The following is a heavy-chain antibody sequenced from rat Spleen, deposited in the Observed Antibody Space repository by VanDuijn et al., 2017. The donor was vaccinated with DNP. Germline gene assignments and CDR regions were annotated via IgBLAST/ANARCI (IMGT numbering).Heavy chain of an antibody. J-gene: IGHJ2*01. Sequence: EVQLVESGGGLVQPGRSMKLSCTGLGFTFSNYYMAWVRQAPTKGLEWVASINIGGGNTYYRDSVKGRFTISRDNGKSTLYLQMDSLRSEDTATYYCASPVGYFDYWGQGVMVTVSS. CDR2: INIGGGNT. CDR3: ASPVGYFDY. V-gene: IGHV5-25*01. CDR1: GFTFSNYY.